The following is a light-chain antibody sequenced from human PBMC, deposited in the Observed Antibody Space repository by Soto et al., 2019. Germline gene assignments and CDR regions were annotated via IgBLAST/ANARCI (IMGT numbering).Light chain of an antibody. CDR1: SSNIGAGYD. CDR3: QSYDSSLSGSEV. CDR2: DNG. J-gene: IGLJ1*01. Sequence: QSVLTQPPSVSGAPGQRVTISCTGSSSNIGAGYDVHWYQQLPGTAPKLLIYDNGNRPSGVPDRFSGSKSGTSASLAITGLQAEDEADYYCQSYDSSLSGSEVFGTGTKVTVL. V-gene: IGLV1-40*01.